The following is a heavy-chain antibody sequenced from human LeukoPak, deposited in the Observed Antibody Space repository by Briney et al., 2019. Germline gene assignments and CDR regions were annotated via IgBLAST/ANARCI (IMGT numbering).Heavy chain of an antibody. J-gene: IGHJ4*02. CDR3: ATAAEDIVVVPARDY. CDR2: ISSSSSYI. CDR1: GFTFSSYS. Sequence: PGGSLRLSCAASGFTFSSYSMNWVRQAPGKGLEWVSSISSSSSYIYYADSVKGRFTISRDNAKNSLYLQMNSLRAEDTAVYYCATAAEDIVVVPARDYWGQGTLVNVSS. D-gene: IGHD2-2*01. V-gene: IGHV3-21*01.